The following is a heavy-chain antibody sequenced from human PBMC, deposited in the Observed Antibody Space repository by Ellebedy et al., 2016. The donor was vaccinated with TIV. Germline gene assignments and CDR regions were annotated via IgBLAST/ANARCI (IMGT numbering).Heavy chain of an antibody. D-gene: IGHD3-9*01. V-gene: IGHV3-23*01. CDR1: GFSFSSYA. Sequence: GGSLRLSCAASGFSFSSYAMSWVRQAPGKGLEWVSAIGVTGIDTYYADSVKGRFTMSRDNSNNMLYLHMDGLRAGDTALYYCAKEGGSTRYHFDYWGQGTLVIVSS. CDR2: IGVTGIDT. J-gene: IGHJ4*02. CDR3: AKEGGSTRYHFDY.